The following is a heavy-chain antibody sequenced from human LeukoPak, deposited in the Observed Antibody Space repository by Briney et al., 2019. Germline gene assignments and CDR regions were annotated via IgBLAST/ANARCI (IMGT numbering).Heavy chain of an antibody. D-gene: IGHD3-16*01. V-gene: IGHV4-61*01. CDR1: GDSVSSGSYY. CDR2: IYNSGST. Sequence: SETLSLTCTVSGDSVSSGSYYWNWIRQPPGTGLEWIGYIYNSGSTNYNPSLKSRVTISIDTSKKQFSLKMSSVTAADTAVYYCARVHLGGSNSMDVWGQGTTATVSS. CDR3: ARVHLGGSNSMDV. J-gene: IGHJ6*02.